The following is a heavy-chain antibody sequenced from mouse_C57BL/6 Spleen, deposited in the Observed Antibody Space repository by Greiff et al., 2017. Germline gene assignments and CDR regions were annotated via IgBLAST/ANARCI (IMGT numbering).Heavy chain of an antibody. Sequence: VKLMESGAELVRPGASVKLSCKASGYTFTDYYINWVKQRPGQGLEWIARICPGSGNTYYNEKFKGKATLTAEKSYSTAYMQLSSLTSEDSAVYFCARERDYVGYFDGWGTGTTVTVSS. V-gene: IGHV1-76*01. CDR3: ARERDYVGYFDG. CDR2: ICPGSGNT. D-gene: IGHD1-1*01. CDR1: GYTFTDYY. J-gene: IGHJ1*03.